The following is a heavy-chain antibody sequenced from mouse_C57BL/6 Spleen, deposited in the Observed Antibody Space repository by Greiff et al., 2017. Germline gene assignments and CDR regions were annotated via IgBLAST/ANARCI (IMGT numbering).Heavy chain of an antibody. CDR2: INPYNGDT. CDR1: GYSFTGYF. J-gene: IGHJ4*01. V-gene: IGHV1-20*01. CDR3: ARFGPPGAMDY. Sequence: VQLQQSGPELVKPGASVKISCKASGYSFTGYFMNWVMQSHGKSLEWIGRINPYNGDTFYNQKFKGKATLTVDKSSSTAHMELRSLTSEDSAVYYCARFGPPGAMDYWGQGTSGTVSS.